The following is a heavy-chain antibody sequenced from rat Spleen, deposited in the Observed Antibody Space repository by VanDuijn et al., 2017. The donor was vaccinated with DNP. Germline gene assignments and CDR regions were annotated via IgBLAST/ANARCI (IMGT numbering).Heavy chain of an antibody. V-gene: IGHV5-31*01. J-gene: IGHJ3*01. D-gene: IGHD1-11*01. CDR1: GFTFNNYW. Sequence: EVQLVESGGGLVQPGRSLKLSCVASGFTFNNYWMTWIRQAPGKGLEWVASITNTGGSTYYPDSVKGRFTISRDNAKSTLYLQMNSLRSEETATYYCTRGGTEGIVSYWFDYWGQGSLVTVSS. CDR2: ITNTGGST. CDR3: TRGGTEGIVSYWFDY.